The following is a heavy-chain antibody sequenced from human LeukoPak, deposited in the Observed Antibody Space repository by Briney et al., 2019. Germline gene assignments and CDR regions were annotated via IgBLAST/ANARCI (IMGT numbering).Heavy chain of an antibody. V-gene: IGHV3-21*01. CDR3: ARGEDDYGDYDAFDL. D-gene: IGHD4-17*01. CDR1: GFTFSSYS. J-gene: IGHJ3*01. CDR2: ISGGSDYT. Sequence: PGGSLRLSCAASGFTFSSYSMNWVRQAPGKGLEWVSSISGGSDYTYYADSLKGRFAISRDNAKNSLYLQMNSLRAGDKAVFYCARGEDDYGDYDAFDLWGQGTLVTVSS.